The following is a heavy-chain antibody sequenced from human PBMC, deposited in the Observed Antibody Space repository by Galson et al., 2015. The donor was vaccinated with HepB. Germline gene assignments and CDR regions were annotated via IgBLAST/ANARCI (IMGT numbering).Heavy chain of an antibody. CDR3: ARGQLWFGDDAFDI. J-gene: IGHJ3*02. D-gene: IGHD3-10*01. V-gene: IGHV4-4*07. Sequence: LSLTCTVSGGSISSYYWSWIRQPAGKGLEWIGRIYTSGSTNYNPSLKSRVTMSVDTSKNQFSLKLSSVTAADTAVYYCARGQLWFGDDAFDIWGQGTMVTVSS. CDR2: IYTSGST. CDR1: GGSISSYY.